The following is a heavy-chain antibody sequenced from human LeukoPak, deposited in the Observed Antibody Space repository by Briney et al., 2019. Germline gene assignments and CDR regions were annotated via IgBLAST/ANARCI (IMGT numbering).Heavy chain of an antibody. CDR2: ISAYNGNT. CDR3: ARSDSSGYYSPFDY. Sequence: GWISAYNGNTNYAQKLQGRVTMTTDTSTSTAYMELSSLRSEDTAVYYCARSDSSGYYSPFDYWGQGTLVTVSS. V-gene: IGHV1-18*01. J-gene: IGHJ4*02. D-gene: IGHD3-22*01.